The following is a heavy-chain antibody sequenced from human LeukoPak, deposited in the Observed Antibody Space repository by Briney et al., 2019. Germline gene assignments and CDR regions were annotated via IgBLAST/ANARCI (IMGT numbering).Heavy chain of an antibody. CDR1: GFTFSSYG. Sequence: GGFLRLSCAAPGFTFSSYGMHWVRQAPGKGLEWVAVISYDGSNKYYADSVKGRFTISRDNSKNTLYLQMNSLRAEDTAVYYCAKDGDYWGQGTLVTVSS. V-gene: IGHV3-30*18. CDR3: AKDGDY. CDR2: ISYDGSNK. J-gene: IGHJ4*02.